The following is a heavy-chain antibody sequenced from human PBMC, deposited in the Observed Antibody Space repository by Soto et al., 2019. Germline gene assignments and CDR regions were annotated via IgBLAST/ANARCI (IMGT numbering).Heavy chain of an antibody. Sequence: GGSLRLSCAASGFTFDDYAMHWVRQAPGKGLEWVSGISWNSGSIGYADSVKGRFTISRDNAKNSLYLQMNSLRAEDTAMYYCARVAYWGPGTQVTVSS. CDR1: GFTFDDYA. CDR2: ISWNSGSI. V-gene: IGHV3-9*01. CDR3: ARVAY. J-gene: IGHJ4*02.